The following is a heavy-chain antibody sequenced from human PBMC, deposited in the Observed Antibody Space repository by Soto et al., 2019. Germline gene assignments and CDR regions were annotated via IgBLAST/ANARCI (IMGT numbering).Heavy chain of an antibody. J-gene: IGHJ4*02. Sequence: GGSLRLSCAASGFTFSSYAMHWVRQAPGKGLEYVSAISSNGGSTYYANSVKGRFTISRDNSKNTLYHQMGSLRAEDMTVYYCARGWVTAMVKRLPPFEASSNDYWGQGTLVTVSS. D-gene: IGHD5-18*01. CDR1: GFTFSSYA. V-gene: IGHV3-64*01. CDR3: ARGWVTAMVKRLPPFEASSNDY. CDR2: ISSNGGST.